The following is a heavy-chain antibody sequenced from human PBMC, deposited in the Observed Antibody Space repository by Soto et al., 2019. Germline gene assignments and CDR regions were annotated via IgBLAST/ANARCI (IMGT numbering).Heavy chain of an antibody. J-gene: IGHJ4*02. CDR1: GFPFSTFS. Sequence: GGSLSLSSAASGFPFSTFSMNWVRQAPGRGLEWISYISGGGRPISYADSVKGRFTISRDNAKNSLYLQMDSLTDEDTAVYYCARDLGWAFDSWGQGTLVTVSS. D-gene: IGHD6-19*01. CDR3: ARDLGWAFDS. V-gene: IGHV3-48*02. CDR2: ISGGGRPI.